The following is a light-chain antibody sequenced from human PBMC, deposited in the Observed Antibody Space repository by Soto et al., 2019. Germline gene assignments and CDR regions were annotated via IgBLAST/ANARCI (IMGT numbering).Light chain of an antibody. Sequence: RMTXXPSSVSASXGHXVXXXSAXSQDISNHLNWYQQKPPKTPQLLMFDASNLETRVPSTFSRGRSGTDFTLTISSLQPEDVATYFCQQYDNFPPITFGQGTRLDIK. J-gene: IGKJ5*01. CDR2: DAS. V-gene: IGKV1-33*01. CDR3: QQYDNFPPIT. CDR1: QDISNH.